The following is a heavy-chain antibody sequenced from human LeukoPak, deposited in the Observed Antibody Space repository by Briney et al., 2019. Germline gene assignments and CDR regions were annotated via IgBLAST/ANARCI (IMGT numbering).Heavy chain of an antibody. CDR2: ISSSSSTI. Sequence: GGSLRLSCAASGFTFSSYSMNWVRQAPGKGLEWVSYISSSSSTIYYADSVKGRFTISRDISKNTLYLQMNSLRVEDTAVYYCAGPRFGELLFDYWGQGTLVTVSS. CDR3: AGPRFGELLFDY. V-gene: IGHV3-48*01. D-gene: IGHD3-10*01. J-gene: IGHJ4*02. CDR1: GFTFSSYS.